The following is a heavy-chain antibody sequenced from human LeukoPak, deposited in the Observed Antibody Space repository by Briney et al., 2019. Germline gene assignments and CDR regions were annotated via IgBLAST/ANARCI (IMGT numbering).Heavy chain of an antibody. Sequence: SETLSLTCTASGCSISSYYWSWIRQPPGKGLEWIAYINYSGSTNYNPSLKSRVTISVDTSKNQFSLKLSSVTAADTAVYYCARAAPDYDSSGYYFGGWGQGTLVTVSS. CDR3: ARAAPDYDSSGYYFGG. CDR2: INYSGST. CDR1: GCSISSYY. D-gene: IGHD3-22*01. V-gene: IGHV4-59*01. J-gene: IGHJ4*02.